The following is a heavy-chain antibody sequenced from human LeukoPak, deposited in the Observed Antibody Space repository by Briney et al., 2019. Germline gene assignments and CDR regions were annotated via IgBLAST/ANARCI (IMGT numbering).Heavy chain of an antibody. V-gene: IGHV3-30*03. J-gene: IGHJ3*02. CDR2: IAYDGSYK. Sequence: SGGSLRLSCAASGFTLSSFGMYWVRQAPGKGLEWVAIIAYDGSYKYYADSVKGRFTISRDNSKSTLYLLMNSLRAEDTAVYYCASENDAFDIWGPGTVVTVSS. CDR1: GFTLSSFG. CDR3: ASENDAFDI.